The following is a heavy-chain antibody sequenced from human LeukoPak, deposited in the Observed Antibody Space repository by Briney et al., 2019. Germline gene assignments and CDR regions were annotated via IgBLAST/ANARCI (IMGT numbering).Heavy chain of an antibody. D-gene: IGHD2-21*02. CDR2: ISSSSSII. Sequence: GGSLRLSCAASGFTFSSYSMNWVRQAPGKGLEWVSYISSSSSIIYYADSVKGRFTISRDNAKSSLYLQMNSLRAEDTAVYYCARGYCGGDCYGDWGQGTLVTVSS. CDR3: ARGYCGGDCYGD. V-gene: IGHV3-48*01. J-gene: IGHJ1*01. CDR1: GFTFSSYS.